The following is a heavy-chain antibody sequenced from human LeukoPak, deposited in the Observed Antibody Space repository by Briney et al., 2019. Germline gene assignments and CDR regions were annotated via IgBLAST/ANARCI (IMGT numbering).Heavy chain of an antibody. CDR3: ARTKPGSDQLHYYYYYMDV. Sequence: SVKDSSKASGDTLSSYAISWVRQAPGQGLEWMGGIIPIFGTANYAQKFQGRVTITADKSTSTAYMELSSLRSEDTAVYYCARTKPGSDQLHYYYYYMDVWGKGTTVTVSS. CDR1: GDTLSSYA. J-gene: IGHJ6*03. CDR2: IIPIFGTA. D-gene: IGHD2-2*01. V-gene: IGHV1-69*06.